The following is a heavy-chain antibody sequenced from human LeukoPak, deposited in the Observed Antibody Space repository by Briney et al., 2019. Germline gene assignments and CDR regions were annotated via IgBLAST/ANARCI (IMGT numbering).Heavy chain of an antibody. CDR3: ARHRPKISGPRSQYGNWFDP. J-gene: IGHJ5*02. Sequence: SQTRSLTCAVSGGSISSGGYYWSWIRQPPGKGLEWIGEINHSGSTNYNPSLKSRVTISVDTSKNQFSLKLSSVTAADTAVYYCARHRPKISGPRSQYGNWFDPWGQGTLVTVSS. D-gene: IGHD2/OR15-2a*01. CDR2: INHSGST. V-gene: IGHV4-30-2*01. CDR1: GGSISSGGYY.